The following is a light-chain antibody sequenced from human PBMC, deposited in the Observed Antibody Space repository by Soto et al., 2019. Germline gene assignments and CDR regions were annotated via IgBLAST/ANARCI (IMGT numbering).Light chain of an antibody. V-gene: IGLV2-8*01. CDR1: SSDIGGYNY. CDR2: EVT. CDR3: CSYAGSKNGV. Sequence: QSALTQPPSASGSPGQSVTISCTGTSSDIGGYNYVPWYQQHPGKAPKLMIYEVTKRPSGVPDRFSGSKSGNTASLTVSGLQAEDEADYYCCSYAGSKNGVFGTGTKLTVL. J-gene: IGLJ1*01.